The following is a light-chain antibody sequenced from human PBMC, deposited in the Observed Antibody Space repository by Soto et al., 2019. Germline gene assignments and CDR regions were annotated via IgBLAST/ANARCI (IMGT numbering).Light chain of an antibody. V-gene: IGKV3-20*01. CDR2: TAS. CDR3: QQYGSSPCA. CDR1: EGVASNY. Sequence: EIVLTQSPGSLSLSLWDSATHFCRASEGVASNYLAWYQQKPGRAPRLLIYTASTRATDIPDRFSGSGSGTDFTLTIIRLDPEDVAVHYCQQYGSSPCAFGQGTKVDI. J-gene: IGKJ1*01.